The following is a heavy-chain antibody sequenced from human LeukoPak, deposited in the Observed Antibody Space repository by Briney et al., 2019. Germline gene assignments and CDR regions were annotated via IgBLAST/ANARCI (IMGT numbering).Heavy chain of an antibody. J-gene: IGHJ4*02. Sequence: PGGFLRLSCAASRFTFSSYGMHWVRQAPGKGLEWVAVIWYDGSNKYYADSVKGRFTISRDNSKHALYLQINSLRAEDTAVYYCARGVTRYCSSTSCYYFDYWGQGTLVTVSS. V-gene: IGHV3-33*01. CDR1: RFTFSSYG. CDR3: ARGVTRYCSSTSCYYFDY. D-gene: IGHD2-2*01. CDR2: IWYDGSNK.